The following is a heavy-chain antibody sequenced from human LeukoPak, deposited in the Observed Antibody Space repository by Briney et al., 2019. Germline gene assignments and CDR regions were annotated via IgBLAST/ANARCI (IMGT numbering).Heavy chain of an antibody. CDR2: TSADGTTT. J-gene: IGHJ4*02. D-gene: IGHD6-13*01. Sequence: PGGSLRLSCVASGFTFNTYWIHWVRQGPGKGLVWVSLTSADGTTTTYADSVNGRFTVSRDNAKNTLYLQMNSLRAEDAAVYYCARASIAAAGFDYWGQGTLVTVSS. V-gene: IGHV3-74*01. CDR1: GFTFNTYW. CDR3: ARASIAAAGFDY.